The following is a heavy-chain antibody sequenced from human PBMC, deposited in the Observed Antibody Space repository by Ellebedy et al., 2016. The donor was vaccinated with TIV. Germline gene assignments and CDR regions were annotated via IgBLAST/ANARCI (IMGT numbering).Heavy chain of an antibody. D-gene: IGHD6-13*01. V-gene: IGHV3-74*01. CDR2: INTDGSST. CDR3: AREVWYPAS. CDR1: GFTFSTYW. Sequence: GESLKISCAASGFTFSTYWMHWARQAPGKGLMWVSRINTDGSSTGYADSVKGRFTISRDNAKNTLYLQMNGLRAEDTAVYYCAREVWYPASWGQGTLVTVSS. J-gene: IGHJ4*02.